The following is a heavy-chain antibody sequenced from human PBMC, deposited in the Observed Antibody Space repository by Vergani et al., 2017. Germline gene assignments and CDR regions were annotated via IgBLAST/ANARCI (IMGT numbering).Heavy chain of an antibody. CDR3: ARSDVHTYYDYVWGSYRPARGAFDI. J-gene: IGHJ3*02. CDR2: TYYSGST. CDR1: GGSISSGGYY. V-gene: IGHV4-31*03. D-gene: IGHD3-16*02. Sequence: QVQLQESGPGLVKPSQTLSLTCTVSGGSISSGGYYWSWIRQHPGKGLEWIGYTYYSGSTYYNPSLKSRVTISVDTSKNQFSLKLSSVTAADTAVYYCARSDVHTYYDYVWGSYRPARGAFDIWGQGTMVTVSS.